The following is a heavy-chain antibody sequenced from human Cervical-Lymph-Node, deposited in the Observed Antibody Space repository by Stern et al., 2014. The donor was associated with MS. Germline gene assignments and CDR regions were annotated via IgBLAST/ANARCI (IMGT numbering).Heavy chain of an antibody. CDR3: AREAADGDLDY. CDR1: GGSISSGSYY. V-gene: IGHV4-61*02. CDR2: IYTSGST. D-gene: IGHD4-17*01. J-gene: IGHJ4*02. Sequence: VQLVESGPGLVKPSQTLSLTCTVSGGSISSGSYYWSWIRQPAGKGLEWIGRIYTSGSTNYNPSLKSRVTISVDTTKNQFSLKLSSGTAADTAVYYCAREAADGDLDYWGQGTLVTVSS.